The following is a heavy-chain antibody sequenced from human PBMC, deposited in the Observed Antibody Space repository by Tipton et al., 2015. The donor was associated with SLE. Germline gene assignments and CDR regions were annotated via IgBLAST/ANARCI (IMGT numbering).Heavy chain of an antibody. J-gene: IGHJ5*02. Sequence: SLRLSCAASGFTFSSYAMHWVRQAPGKGLEWVAVISYDGSNKYYADSVKGRFTISRDNSKNTLYLQMNSLRAEDTAVYYCAREGITIFGVVTSPWFDPWGQGTQVTVSS. CDR3: AREGITIFGVVTSPWFDP. CDR2: ISYDGSNK. CDR1: GFTFSSYA. D-gene: IGHD3-3*01. V-gene: IGHV3-30*04.